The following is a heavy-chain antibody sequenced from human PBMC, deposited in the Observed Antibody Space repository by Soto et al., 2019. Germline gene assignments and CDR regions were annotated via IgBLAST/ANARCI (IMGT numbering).Heavy chain of an antibody. CDR3: AGDDYTYGVY. V-gene: IGHV3-30*03. Sequence: HPGGSLRLSCAASGFTFSSYGMHWVRQAPGKGLEWVAVISYDGSNKYYADSVKGRFTISRDDAKESLYLDMNNLRAEDTAVYYCAGDDYTYGVYWGQGSLVTVSS. CDR1: GFTFSSYG. D-gene: IGHD5-12*01. J-gene: IGHJ4*02. CDR2: ISYDGSNK.